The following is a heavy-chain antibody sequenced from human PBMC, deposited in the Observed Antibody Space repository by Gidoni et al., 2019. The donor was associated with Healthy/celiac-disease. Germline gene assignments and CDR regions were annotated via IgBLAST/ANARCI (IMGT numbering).Heavy chain of an antibody. J-gene: IGHJ6*02. CDR2: INSDGSST. Sequence: VQLVESGGGLVQPGGSLRLSCAASGFTFSRYWMHWVRQGPGKGLVGVARINSDGSSTSDEDSVKGRFNISRDNAKNKLYLQMNSLRAEDTAVYYCARDDARGSPYYYYYGMDVWGQGTTVTVSS. CDR3: ARDDARGSPYYYYYGMDV. CDR1: GFTFSRYW. V-gene: IGHV3-74*01.